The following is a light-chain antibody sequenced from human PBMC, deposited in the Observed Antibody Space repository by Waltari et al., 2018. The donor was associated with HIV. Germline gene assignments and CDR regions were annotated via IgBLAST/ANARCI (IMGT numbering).Light chain of an antibody. V-gene: IGKV1-39*01. CDR3: QQSYTSPT. CDR2: TAT. J-gene: IGKJ3*01. CDR1: QNINTY. Sequence: DIQLTQSPSSLSASIGDSVTIACRASQNINTYLNWHQQKPGKAPRALISTATTVHSGVPSRFSGSGSGTDFTLTITDLQPEDFATYFCQQSYTSPTFGPGTTVDLK.